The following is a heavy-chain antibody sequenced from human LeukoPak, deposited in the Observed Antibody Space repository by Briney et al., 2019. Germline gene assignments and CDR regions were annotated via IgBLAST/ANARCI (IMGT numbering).Heavy chain of an antibody. J-gene: IGHJ4*02. Sequence: SDTLSLTCAVSGDSISSSEWWSWVRPPPGEGLEWIGEIYDSGSTNYNPSLKSRVTMSLDKSKHQFSLELTSVSAAPPALYYCARTPSCSSTRCYLNFDSWGQGTLVTVSS. V-gene: IGHV4-4*02. D-gene: IGHD2-2*01. CDR2: IYDSGST. CDR3: ARTPSCSSTRCYLNFDS. CDR1: GDSISSSEW.